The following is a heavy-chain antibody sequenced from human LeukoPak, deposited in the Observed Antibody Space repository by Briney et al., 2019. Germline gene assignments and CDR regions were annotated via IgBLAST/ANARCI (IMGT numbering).Heavy chain of an antibody. Sequence: ASVKVSCKASGGTFSSYAISWVRQAPGQGLEWMGGIIPIFGTANYAQKLQGRVTITADESTSTAYMELSSLRSEDTAVYYCARAAVATFYDQLVYWGREPWSPSPQ. V-gene: IGHV1-69*13. D-gene: IGHD5-12*01. CDR2: IIPIFGTA. CDR3: ARAAVATFYDQLVY. CDR1: GGTFSSYA. J-gene: IGHJ4*02.